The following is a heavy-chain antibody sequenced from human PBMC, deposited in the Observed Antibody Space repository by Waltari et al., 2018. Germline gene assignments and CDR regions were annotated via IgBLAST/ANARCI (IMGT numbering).Heavy chain of an antibody. J-gene: IGHJ4*02. Sequence: QVQLQESGPGLVKPSGTLSLTCAVSGGSISSSNWWSWVRQPPGKGLEWIGYIFHTGSTNYNPSLKSRVTISVDTSKNQFSLKVRSVTAADTAVYYCARGIILSGYPLDYFDYWGQGNLVTVSS. CDR1: GGSISSSNW. D-gene: IGHD3-9*01. CDR2: IFHTGST. CDR3: ARGIILSGYPLDYFDY. V-gene: IGHV4-4*02.